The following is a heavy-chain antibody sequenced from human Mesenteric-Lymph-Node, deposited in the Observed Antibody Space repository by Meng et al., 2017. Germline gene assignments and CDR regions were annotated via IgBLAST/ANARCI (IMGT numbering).Heavy chain of an antibody. CDR2: IWSDGRAK. CDR1: GIICRTFG. Sequence: RVGAGGGVVQLGRLLGPPCDPSGIICRTFGMHWLRPATGKLLGWVAFIWSDGRAKDYADSVKGLFIIARDNSKKTVSLHMDSLRLEDAAVYDCARDLGVTGVDTWGQGTLVTVSS. V-gene: IGHV3-33*01. CDR3: ARDLGVTGVDT. D-gene: IGHD3-10*01. J-gene: IGHJ5*02.